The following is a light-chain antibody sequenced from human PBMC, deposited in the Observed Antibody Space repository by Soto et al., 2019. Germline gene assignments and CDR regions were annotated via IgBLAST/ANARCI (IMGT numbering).Light chain of an antibody. V-gene: IGLV1-51*01. CDR1: TSNMGNNY. CDR3: AAWDSSLSAGL. Sequence: QSVLTQPPSVSAAPGQKVTISCSGPTSNMGNNYVSWYQHLPGRAPKLLIYDDSGRPSGIPDRISGSKSGTSATLVITGLQTGDEAVYYCAAWDSSLSAGLFGGGTKLTVL. J-gene: IGLJ3*02. CDR2: DDS.